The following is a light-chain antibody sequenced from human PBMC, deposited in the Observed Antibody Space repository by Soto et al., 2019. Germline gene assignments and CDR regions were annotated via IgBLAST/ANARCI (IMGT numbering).Light chain of an antibody. J-gene: IGKJ2*01. Sequence: IQLTQSPPSLSASVGDRVTITCRASQDISGYLAWYQQKPGKAPKLLIYAASTLLSDVPSRFDANGSGTDFTLSISSLQPEDFATYYCQQLNGYPPYTFGQGTGLEIK. CDR3: QQLNGYPPYT. CDR2: AAS. CDR1: QDISGY. V-gene: IGKV1-9*01.